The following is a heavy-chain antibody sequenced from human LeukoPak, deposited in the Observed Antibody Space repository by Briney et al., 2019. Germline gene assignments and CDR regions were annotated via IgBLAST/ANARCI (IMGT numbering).Heavy chain of an antibody. V-gene: IGHV3-11*01. CDR1: GFTFSDYY. J-gene: IGHJ6*02. Sequence: GGSLRLSCAASGFTFSDYYMSWIRQAPGKGLEWVSCISSSGSTIYYADSVKGRFTISRDNAKNSLYLQMNSLRAEDTAVYYCARDSGSYSRWYYGMDVWGQGTTVTVSS. CDR3: ARDSGSYSRWYYGMDV. D-gene: IGHD1-26*01. CDR2: ISSSGSTI.